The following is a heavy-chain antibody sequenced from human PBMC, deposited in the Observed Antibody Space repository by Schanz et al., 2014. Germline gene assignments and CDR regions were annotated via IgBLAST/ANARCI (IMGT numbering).Heavy chain of an antibody. CDR1: GFTFGSYP. V-gene: IGHV3-7*01. J-gene: IGHJ4*02. CDR3: ARDKGGYYPFDY. CDR2: IKQDESER. D-gene: IGHD3-3*01. Sequence: VQLVESGGGVVQPGGSLRLSCAASGFTFGSYPIHWVRQAPGKGLEWVANIKQDESERSYVDSVKGRFTISRDNAKNSLYLQMNSLRAEDTAVYYCARDKGGYYPFDYWGQGTLVTVSS.